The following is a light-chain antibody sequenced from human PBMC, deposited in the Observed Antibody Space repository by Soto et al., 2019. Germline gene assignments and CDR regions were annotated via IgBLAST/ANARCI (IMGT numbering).Light chain of an antibody. CDR1: SSDVGGYNS. Sequence: QSALTQPPSASGSPGQSVTISCTGTSSDVGGYNSVSWYQQHPGKAPKLMIYEVSKRPSGVPDRFSGSKSGNTASLTVSGLQAEDEADYYCSSYACSNNSPYVFGTGTKLTVL. CDR3: SSYACSNNSPYV. J-gene: IGLJ1*01. CDR2: EVS. V-gene: IGLV2-8*01.